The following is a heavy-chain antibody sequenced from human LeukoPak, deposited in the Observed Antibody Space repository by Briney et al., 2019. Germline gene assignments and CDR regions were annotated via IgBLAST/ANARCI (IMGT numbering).Heavy chain of an antibody. CDR3: TAGRSDYFDF. J-gene: IGHJ4*02. D-gene: IGHD6-25*01. Sequence: SETLSLTCTVSGGSISSSSYYWGWKRQPPGKGLEWIGSIYYSGSTYYNPSLKSRVTISVDTSKNQFSLKLSSVTAADTAVYYCTAGRSDYFDFWGQGTLVTVSS. CDR1: GGSISSSSYY. CDR2: IYYSGST. V-gene: IGHV4-39*01.